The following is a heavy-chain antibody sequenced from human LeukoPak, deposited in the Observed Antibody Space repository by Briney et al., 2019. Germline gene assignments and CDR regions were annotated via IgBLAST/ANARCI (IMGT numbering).Heavy chain of an antibody. J-gene: IGHJ4*02. V-gene: IGHV4-61*02. Sequence: SETLCLTCTVSGGSISRGSYYWTWIRQPAGKGLEWVGRFFCSRDTNYNPSLQSRVTISLETSKNQLSLRLSSVAAADTAVYYCARAYSSGYLPPEISFNSWGQGTLVTVSS. CDR3: ARAYSSGYLPPEISFNS. CDR1: GGSISRGSYY. D-gene: IGHD3-22*01. CDR2: FFCSRDT.